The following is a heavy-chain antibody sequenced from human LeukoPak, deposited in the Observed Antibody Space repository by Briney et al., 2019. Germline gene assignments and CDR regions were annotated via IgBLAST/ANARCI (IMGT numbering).Heavy chain of an antibody. D-gene: IGHD3-3*01. CDR3: ARDPSTWNGYSDY. V-gene: IGHV3-30*04. J-gene: IGHJ4*02. CDR2: ISYDGSKK. Sequence: PGGSLRLSCAASGFTFRSYAMHWVRQAPGKGLEWVAVISYDGSKKYYADSVKGRFTISRDNSKNTLFLQMNSLRADDTAVHYCARDPSTWNGYSDYWGQGTLVTVSS. CDR1: GFTFRSYA.